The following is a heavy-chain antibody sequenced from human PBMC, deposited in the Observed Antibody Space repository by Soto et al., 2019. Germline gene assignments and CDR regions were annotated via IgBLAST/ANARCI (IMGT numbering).Heavy chain of an antibody. CDR3: AKHPITMVRGVPIYYFDY. D-gene: IGHD3-10*01. CDR2: ISGSGGST. V-gene: IGHV3-23*01. Sequence: HPGGSLRLSCAASGFTFSSYAMSWVRQAPGKGLEWVSAISGSGGSTYYADSVKGRFTISRDNSKNTLYLQMNSLRAEDTAVYYCAKHPITMVRGVPIYYFDYWGQGTLVTVSS. J-gene: IGHJ4*02. CDR1: GFTFSSYA.